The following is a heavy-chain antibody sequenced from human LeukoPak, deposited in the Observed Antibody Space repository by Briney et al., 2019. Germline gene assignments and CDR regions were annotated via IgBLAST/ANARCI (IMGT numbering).Heavy chain of an antibody. CDR1: GFTFSNFA. CDR2: ISGSGGST. D-gene: IGHD6-19*01. J-gene: IGHJ4*02. CDR3: AKAGSSGWSSSGGDY. V-gene: IGHV3-23*01. Sequence: SGGSLRLSCAASGFTFSNFAMTWVRQAPGKGQEWVSTISGSGGSTFYADSVKGRFPISRDNSKNTLFLQMNSLRAEDTAIYYCAKAGSSGWSSSGGDYWGQGSVVTVSS.